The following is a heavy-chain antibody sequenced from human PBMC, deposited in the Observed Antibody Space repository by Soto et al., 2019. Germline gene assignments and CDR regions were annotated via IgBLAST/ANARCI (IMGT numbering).Heavy chain of an antibody. J-gene: IGHJ6*02. Sequence: QVQLVQSGAEVKQPGSSVKVSCKASGGTFSRYSITWVRQAPGHGLEWIGRIIPIFGIASYAQKFQGRVTITADESTSIAYMELSSLRSDDTAVYYCAREDRDRETGLVPAAIDGMDVWGQGTTVTVSS. CDR1: GGTFSRYS. CDR3: AREDRDRETGLVPAAIDGMDV. CDR2: IIPIFGIA. D-gene: IGHD2-2*01. V-gene: IGHV1-69*08.